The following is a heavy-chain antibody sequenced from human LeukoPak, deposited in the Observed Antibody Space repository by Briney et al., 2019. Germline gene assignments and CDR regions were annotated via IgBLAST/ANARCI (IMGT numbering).Heavy chain of an antibody. D-gene: IGHD6-19*01. V-gene: IGHV3-7*01. CDR1: GFPFSSHW. CDR2: INQDGSEK. Sequence: GGSLRLSCAASGFPFSSHWLSWFRQSPGKGLEWVAHINQDGSEKYYVDSVKGRFTISRDNARNSQYLQMNSPRAEDTAVYYCASGGGWVFNNWGQGTLVTVSS. CDR3: ASGGGWVFNN. J-gene: IGHJ4*02.